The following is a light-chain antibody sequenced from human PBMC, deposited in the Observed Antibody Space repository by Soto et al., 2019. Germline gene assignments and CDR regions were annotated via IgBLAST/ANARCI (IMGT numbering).Light chain of an antibody. J-gene: IGKJ1*01. CDR3: LQYVSSPWT. Sequence: EIVLTQSAATLSLSLGERATLSCRASQTVGGRYLAWFQQKPGQTPRLLIYGASTRAAGVPDRFSGSGSGIDFSLTINRLEPEDFAVYYCLQYVSSPWTFGQGTKVEV. CDR1: QTVGGRY. V-gene: IGKV3-20*01. CDR2: GAS.